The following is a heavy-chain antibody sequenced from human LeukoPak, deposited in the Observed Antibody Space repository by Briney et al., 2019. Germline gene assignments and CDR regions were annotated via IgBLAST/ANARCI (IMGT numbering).Heavy chain of an antibody. Sequence: AGGSLRLSCEASGFTFSNYAMSRVSQAPGKGLQWVSTISGSGGSTYYADSVKGRFTISRDNSKSTLYLQVNSLRAEDTAVYYCAMEDYYGSETTNDYWGLGTLVTVSS. D-gene: IGHD3-10*01. CDR2: ISGSGGST. V-gene: IGHV3-23*01. CDR1: GFTFSNYA. J-gene: IGHJ4*02. CDR3: AMEDYYGSETTNDY.